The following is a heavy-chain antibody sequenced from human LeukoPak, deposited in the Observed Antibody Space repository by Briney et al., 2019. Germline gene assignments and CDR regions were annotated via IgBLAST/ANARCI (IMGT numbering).Heavy chain of an antibody. CDR3: ARGPITMVRGVIFNWFDP. D-gene: IGHD3-10*01. CDR1: GYTFTGYY. Sequence: ASVKVSCKASGYTFTGYYMHWVRQAPGQGLEWMGRINPNSGGTNYAQKFQGRVTMTRDTSLSTAYMELSRLRSDDTAVYYCARGPITMVRGVIFNWFDPWGQGTLVTVSS. J-gene: IGHJ5*02. CDR2: INPNSGGT. V-gene: IGHV1-2*06.